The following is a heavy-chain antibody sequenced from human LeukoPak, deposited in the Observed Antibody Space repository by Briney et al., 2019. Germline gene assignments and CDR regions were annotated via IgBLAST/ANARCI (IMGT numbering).Heavy chain of an antibody. CDR2: FDPEDGET. J-gene: IGHJ3*02. D-gene: IGHD4-17*01. Sequence: ASVKVSCKASGYTFTGYYMHWVRQAPGKGLEWMGGFDPEDGETIYAQKFQGRVTMTEDTSTDTAYMELSSLRSEDTAVYYCATAPHYGDSGGAFDIWGQGTMVTVSS. CDR3: ATAPHYGDSGGAFDI. CDR1: GYTFTGYY. V-gene: IGHV1-24*01.